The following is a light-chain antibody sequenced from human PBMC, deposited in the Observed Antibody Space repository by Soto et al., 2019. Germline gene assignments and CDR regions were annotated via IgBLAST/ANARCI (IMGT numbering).Light chain of an antibody. J-gene: IGLJ7*01. CDR3: QYYDSSLSGAV. CDR2: GNS. CDR1: SSNIGAGYD. Sequence: QSVLTQPPSVSGAPGQRVTISCTGSSSNIGAGYDVHWYQQLPGTAPKLLIYGNSNRPSGVPDRFSGSKSGTSASLAITGLQAEDEADYYCQYYDSSLSGAVFGGGTQLT. V-gene: IGLV1-40*01.